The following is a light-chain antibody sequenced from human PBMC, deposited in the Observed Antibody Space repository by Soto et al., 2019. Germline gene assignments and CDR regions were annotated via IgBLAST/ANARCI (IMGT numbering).Light chain of an antibody. CDR3: QQYDTYPWT. V-gene: IGKV1-5*03. J-gene: IGKJ1*01. CDR2: KAS. CDR1: QSVSSW. Sequence: DIKMTQSPSTLSASVGDRVTITCRASQSVSSWLAWYQQKPGQAPKLLIYKASSLESGVPSRFNGSGSGTEFTLTISILQPDDFATYYCQQYDTYPWTFGQGTKVEIK.